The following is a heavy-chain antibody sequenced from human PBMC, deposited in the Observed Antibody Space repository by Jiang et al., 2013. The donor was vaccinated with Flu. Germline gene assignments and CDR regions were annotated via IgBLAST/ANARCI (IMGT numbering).Heavy chain of an antibody. CDR2: IHPGDSHI. CDR1: GYSFTNYW. Sequence: GAEVKKPGESLKISCKGSGYSFTNYWIGWVRRMPGKGLEWMGIIHPGDSHIRYSPSFQGQVTISADKSISTAYLQWSSLKASDTAMYYCARHRNVVVPPAMIWDFDYWGQGTLVTVSS. J-gene: IGHJ4*02. D-gene: IGHD2-2*01. V-gene: IGHV5-51*01. CDR3: ARHRNVVVPPAMIWDFDY.